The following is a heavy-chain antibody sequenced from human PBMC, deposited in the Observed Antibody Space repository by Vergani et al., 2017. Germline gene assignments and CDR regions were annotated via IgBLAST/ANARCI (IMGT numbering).Heavy chain of an antibody. V-gene: IGHV1-8*01. CDR3: VTGRGIY. Sequence: QVQLVQSGAEVKKPGASVKVSCKASGYTFTTYDINWVRQATGQGLEWMGWMNPNSGNTGYAQKFQGRVTMTRKTSITTAYMELSSLRSDDTAVYFCVTGRGIYWGQEPWSPSPQ. CDR2: MNPNSGNT. J-gene: IGHJ4*01. CDR1: GYTFTTYD. D-gene: IGHD6-13*01.